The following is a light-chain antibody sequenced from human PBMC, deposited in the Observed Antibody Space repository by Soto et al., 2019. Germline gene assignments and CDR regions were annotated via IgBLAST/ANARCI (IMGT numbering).Light chain of an antibody. CDR1: SSNIGNNY. CDR3: GTWDSSLSAV. J-gene: IGLJ1*01. V-gene: IGLV1-51*02. Sequence: VLTQPPSVSAAPGQKVTISCSGSSSNIGNNYVSWYQQLPGTAPKLLIYENNKRTSGIPDRFSGSKSGTSATLGITGLQTGDEADYYCGTWDSSLSAVFGTGTKVTVL. CDR2: ENN.